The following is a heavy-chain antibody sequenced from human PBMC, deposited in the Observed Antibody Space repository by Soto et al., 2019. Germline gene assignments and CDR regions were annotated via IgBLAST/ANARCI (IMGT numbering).Heavy chain of an antibody. V-gene: IGHV1-69*02. D-gene: IGHD3-22*01. J-gene: IGHJ4*02. CDR2: IIPILGIA. CDR1: GGTFSSYT. Sequence: QVQLVQSGAEVKKPGSSVKVSCKASGGTFSSYTISWVRQAPGQGLEWMGRIIPILGIANYAQKFQGRVTITADKSTSTAYMELSSLRPEDTAVYYCASGDSSGYQYDYWGQGTLVTVSS. CDR3: ASGDSSGYQYDY.